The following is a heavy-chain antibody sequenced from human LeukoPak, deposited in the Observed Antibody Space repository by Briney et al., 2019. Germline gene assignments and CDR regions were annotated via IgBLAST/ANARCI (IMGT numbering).Heavy chain of an antibody. J-gene: IGHJ6*03. CDR1: GFTVRSSY. CDR3: ARAKDSGYDLNYYYYYMDV. Sequence: AGGSLRLSCAASGFTVRSSYMSWVRQAPGKGLEWVSVIYSGGRTYYADSVKGRFTISRDNSKNTLHLQMSSLRAEDTAVYYCARAKDSGYDLNYYYYYMDVWGKGTTVTVSS. D-gene: IGHD5-12*01. V-gene: IGHV3-53*01. CDR2: IYSGGRT.